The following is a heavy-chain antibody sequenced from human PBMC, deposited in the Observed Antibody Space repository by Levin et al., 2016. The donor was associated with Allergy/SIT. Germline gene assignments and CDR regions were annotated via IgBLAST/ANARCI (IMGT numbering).Heavy chain of an antibody. V-gene: IGHV4-39*01. J-gene: IGHJ4*02. D-gene: IGHD5-18*01. CDR3: ARHSWIQLWDFDY. Sequence: RQAPGKGLEWIGSIYYSGSTYYNPSLKSRVTISVDTSKNQFSLKLSSVTAADTAVYYCARHSWIQLWDFDYWGQGTLVTVSS. CDR2: IYYSGST.